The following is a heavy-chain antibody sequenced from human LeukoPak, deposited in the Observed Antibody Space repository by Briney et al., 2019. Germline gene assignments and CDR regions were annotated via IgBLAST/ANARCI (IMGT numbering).Heavy chain of an antibody. Sequence: GASVRVSCKASGYTFTNYGVSWVRQAPGQGLEWMGWISAFNGNTNYAQKFQGRVTLTTDTSTSTAYMELRSLRSDDTAVFYCARDSWARAYDSDYWGQGTLVTVSS. CDR2: ISAFNGNT. CDR1: GYTFTNYG. J-gene: IGHJ4*02. D-gene: IGHD5-12*01. V-gene: IGHV1-18*01. CDR3: ARDSWARAYDSDY.